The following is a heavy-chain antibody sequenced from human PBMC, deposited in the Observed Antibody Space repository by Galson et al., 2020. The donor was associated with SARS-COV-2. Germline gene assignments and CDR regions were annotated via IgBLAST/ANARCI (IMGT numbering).Heavy chain of an antibody. CDR2: IKHSGST. D-gene: IGHD5-18*01. CDR3: ARAKRGYSYGPIGF. CDR1: GGSFSGYY. V-gene: IGHV4-34*01. Sequence: SETLSLTCAVYGGSFSGYYWSWNRQPPGKGLEWIGAIKHSGSTNYNPSRKSRVTISVDKSKNQFALKLSSVTAADTAGYYCARAKRGYSYGPIGFWGQGTLVTVSS. J-gene: IGHJ4*02.